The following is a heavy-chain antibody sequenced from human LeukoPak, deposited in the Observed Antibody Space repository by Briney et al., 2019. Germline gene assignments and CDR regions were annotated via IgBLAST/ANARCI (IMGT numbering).Heavy chain of an antibody. CDR1: GYTFTSYD. V-gene: IGHV1-8*01. CDR2: MNPNSGNT. D-gene: IGHD3-22*01. J-gene: IGHJ6*02. CDR3: ARSRYHNYYDSSGYTYYYGMDV. Sequence: ASVKVSCKASGYTFTSYDINWVRQATGQGLEWMGWMNPNSGNTGYAQKFQGRVTMTRNTSISTAYMELSSLRSEDTAVYYCARSRYHNYYDSSGYTYYYGMDVWGQGTTVTVSS.